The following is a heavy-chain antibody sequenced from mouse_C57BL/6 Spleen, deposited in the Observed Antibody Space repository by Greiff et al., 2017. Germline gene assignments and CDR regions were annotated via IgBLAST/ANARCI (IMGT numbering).Heavy chain of an antibody. D-gene: IGHD3-1*01. V-gene: IGHV1-9*01. Sequence: QVQLRQSGAELMKPGASVKLSCKATGYTFTGYWIDWVKQRPGHGLEWIGAILPGSGSTNYNEKFQGKATFTADTSSNTAYMQLSSLTTEDSAVYYCSRSGYNCDPYCAMDYGGQGTSVTVSS. J-gene: IGHJ4*01. CDR1: GYTFTGYW. CDR3: SRSGYNCDPYCAMDY. CDR2: ILPGSGST.